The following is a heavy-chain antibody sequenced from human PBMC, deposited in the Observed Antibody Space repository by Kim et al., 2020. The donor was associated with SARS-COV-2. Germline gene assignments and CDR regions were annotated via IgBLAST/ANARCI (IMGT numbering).Heavy chain of an antibody. V-gene: IGHV3-30*04. D-gene: IGHD3-10*02. Sequence: GGSLRLSCAASGFTFSSYAMHWVRQAPGKGLEWVAVISYDGSNKYYADSVKGRFTISRDNSKNTLYLQMNSLRAEDTAVYYCARDRGGGYCYVLYYLGQGGLVGLS. CDR3: ARDRGGGYCYVLYY. CDR2: ISYDGSNK. CDR1: GFTFSSYA. J-gene: IGHJ4*02.